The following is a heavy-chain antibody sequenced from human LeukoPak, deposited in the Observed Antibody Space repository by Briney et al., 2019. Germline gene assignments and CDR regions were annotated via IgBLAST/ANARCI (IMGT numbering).Heavy chain of an antibody. D-gene: IGHD6-6*01. V-gene: IGHV3-23*01. CDR3: AKPLHSTTGIAARPLDY. CDR2: ISGSGGST. CDR1: GFTFSSYA. J-gene: IGHJ4*02. Sequence: GGSLRLSCAASGFTFSSYAMSWVRQAPGKGLEWVSAISGSGGSTYYADSVKGRFTISRDNSKNTLYLQMNSLRAEDTAVYYCAKPLHSTTGIAARPLDYWGQRTLVTVSS.